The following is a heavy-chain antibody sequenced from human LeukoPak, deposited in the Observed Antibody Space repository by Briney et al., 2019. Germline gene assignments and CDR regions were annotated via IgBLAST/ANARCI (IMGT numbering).Heavy chain of an antibody. J-gene: IGHJ6*02. CDR1: GYTFTSYG. CDR3: ARDGEVVVVPAARVYYYYYGMDV. CDR2: ISAYNGNT. D-gene: IGHD2-2*01. V-gene: IGHV1-18*01. Sequence: ASVTVSCKASGYTFTSYGISWVRQAPGQGLEWMGWISAYNGNTNYAQKLQGRVTMTTGTSTSTAYMELRSLRSDDTAVYYCARDGEVVVVPAARVYYYYYGMDVWGQGTTVTVSS.